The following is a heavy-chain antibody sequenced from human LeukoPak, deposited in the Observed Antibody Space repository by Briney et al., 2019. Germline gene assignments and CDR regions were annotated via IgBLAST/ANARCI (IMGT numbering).Heavy chain of an antibody. CDR3: ATSSRRTGYFDY. CDR2: IIPIFGTA. J-gene: IGHJ4*02. D-gene: IGHD3/OR15-3a*01. V-gene: IGHV1-69*05. CDR1: GGTFSSYA. Sequence: ASVKVSCKASGGTFSSYAISWVRQAPGQGLEWMGGIIPIFGTANYAQKFQGRVTITTDESTSTAYMELSSLRSGDTAVYYCATSSRRTGYFDYWGQGTLVTVSS.